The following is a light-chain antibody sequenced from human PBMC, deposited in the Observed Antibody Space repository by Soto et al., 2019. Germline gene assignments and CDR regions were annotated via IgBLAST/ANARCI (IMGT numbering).Light chain of an antibody. CDR3: QQYNKWPGT. CDR1: QSLNRD. V-gene: IGKV3-15*01. CDR2: GAS. J-gene: IGKJ1*01. Sequence: TVGTQSPYTPSVFAGESAPLSCRASQSLNRDLAWYQQKPGQSPRLLIFGASIRATGIPARFSGSGSGTEFTLTIGSLQSEDCALYYCQQYNKWPGTFGQGAKVDI.